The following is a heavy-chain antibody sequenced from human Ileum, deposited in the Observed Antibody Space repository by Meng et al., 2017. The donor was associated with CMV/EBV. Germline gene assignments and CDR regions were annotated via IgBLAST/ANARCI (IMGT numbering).Heavy chain of an antibody. CDR2: TYYRSKWYS. V-gene: IGHV6-1*01. CDR3: ARGSHGTTVSLFDS. CDR1: GDSVSSNIAA. J-gene: IGHJ4*02. D-gene: IGHD1/OR15-1a*01. Sequence: AQMELSGPGLVKPPQTLSLTCAISGDSVSSNIAAWNWIRQSPSRGLEWLGRTYYRSKWYSDSAISVRSRLSVSPDTSRNQFSLQLTSVTPEDTAVYYCARGSHGTTVSLFDSWGQGILVTVSS.